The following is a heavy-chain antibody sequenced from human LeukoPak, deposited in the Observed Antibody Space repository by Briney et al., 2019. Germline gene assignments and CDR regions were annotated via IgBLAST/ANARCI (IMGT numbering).Heavy chain of an antibody. J-gene: IGHJ4*02. D-gene: IGHD3-10*01. CDR3: ASLSYYSFDF. CDR1: AFTFRSYA. CDR2: IKPDGSEK. Sequence: GGSLRLSCAASAFTFRSYAMSWVRQAAGKGLEWVAHIKPDGSEKYYVDSVEGRFTISRDNAKNSLYLQVNSLRAEDTAVYYCASLSYYSFDFWGQGTLVTVSS. V-gene: IGHV3-7*02.